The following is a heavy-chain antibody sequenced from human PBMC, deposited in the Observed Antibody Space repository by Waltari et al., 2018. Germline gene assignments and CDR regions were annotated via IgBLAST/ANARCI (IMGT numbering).Heavy chain of an antibody. Sequence: QVQLVQSGAEVKKPGSSVKVSCKASGGTFSSYAISWVRQAPGQGLEWMGGIIPIFGTATYAQKFQGRVTITADESTSTAYMGLSSLRSEDTAVYYWARDRGLGSGSYFGYWGQGTLVTVSS. D-gene: IGHD3-10*01. CDR1: GGTFSSYA. J-gene: IGHJ4*02. V-gene: IGHV1-69*12. CDR3: ARDRGLGSGSYFGY. CDR2: IIPIFGTA.